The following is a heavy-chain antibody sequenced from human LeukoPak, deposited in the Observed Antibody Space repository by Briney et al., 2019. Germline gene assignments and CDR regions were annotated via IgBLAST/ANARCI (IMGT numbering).Heavy chain of an antibody. V-gene: IGHV1-69*05. J-gene: IGHJ4*02. Sequence: SVKDSCKASGGTFSSYAISWVRQAPGQGLEWMGGIIPIFGTANYAQKFQGRVTITTDESTSTAYMELSSLRSEDTAVCYCASDSSGYYYAYWGQGTLVTVSS. CDR1: GGTFSSYA. D-gene: IGHD3-22*01. CDR3: ASDSSGYYYAY. CDR2: IIPIFGTA.